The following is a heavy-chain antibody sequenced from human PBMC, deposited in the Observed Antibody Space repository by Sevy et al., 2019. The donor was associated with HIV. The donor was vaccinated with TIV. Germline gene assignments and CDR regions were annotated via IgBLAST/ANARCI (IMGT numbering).Heavy chain of an antibody. J-gene: IGHJ4*02. CDR3: ARGADYFDSSGANFEY. CDR2: IWYDGSRK. CDR1: GFSFSNYG. D-gene: IGHD3-22*01. V-gene: IGHV3-33*01. Sequence: GGSLRLSCAASGFSFSNYGMHWVRQAPGKGLEWVALIWYDGSRKYYADSVKGRLTISRDNSKNTLSLQMNSLRAEDTAVYYCARGADYFDSSGANFEYWGQGTLVTVSS.